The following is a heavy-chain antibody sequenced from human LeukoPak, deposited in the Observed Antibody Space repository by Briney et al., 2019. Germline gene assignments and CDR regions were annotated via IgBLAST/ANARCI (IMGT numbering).Heavy chain of an antibody. CDR1: GYSFTSYW. Sequence: GESLKISCKGSGYSFTSYWIGWVRQMPGKGLEWMGIIYPGDSDTRYSPSFQGQVTISADKSISTAYLQWSSLKASDTAMYYCARLPYYYDSSGPRYNWFDPWGQGTLVTVSS. D-gene: IGHD3-22*01. V-gene: IGHV5-51*01. CDR3: ARLPYYYDSSGPRYNWFDP. J-gene: IGHJ5*02. CDR2: IYPGDSDT.